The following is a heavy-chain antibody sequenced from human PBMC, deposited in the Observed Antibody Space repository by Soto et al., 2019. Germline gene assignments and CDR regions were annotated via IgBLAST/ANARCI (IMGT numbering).Heavy chain of an antibody. CDR1: GGSISSGDYY. CDR3: ARVEMATTNFDY. V-gene: IGHV4-30-4*01. J-gene: IGHJ4*02. D-gene: IGHD1-1*01. CDR2: IYYSGST. Sequence: QVQLQESGPGLVKPSQTLSLTCTVSGGSISSGDYYWSWIRQPPGKGLEWIGYIYYSGSTYYNPSLKSRVTRSVDTSKNQFSLKLSSVTSADTAVYYCARVEMATTNFDYWGQGTLVTVSS.